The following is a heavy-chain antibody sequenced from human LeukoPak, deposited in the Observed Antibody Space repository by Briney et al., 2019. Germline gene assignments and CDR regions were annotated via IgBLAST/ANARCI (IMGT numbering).Heavy chain of an antibody. CDR2: IYTNGDT. D-gene: IGHD6-13*01. Sequence: PSETLSLTCTVSGGSISGYYRSWIRQPAGQGLEWIGRIYTNGDTRYNPSLKSRVTMSVDTSKNQLSLKLRPVTAADTAVYYCARAAGAAGGQYFDYWGQGTLVTVSS. J-gene: IGHJ4*02. V-gene: IGHV4-4*07. CDR1: GGSISGYY. CDR3: ARAAGAAGGQYFDY.